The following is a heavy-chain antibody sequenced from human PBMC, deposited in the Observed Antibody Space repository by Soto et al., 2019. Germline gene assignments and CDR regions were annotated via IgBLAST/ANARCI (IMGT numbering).Heavy chain of an antibody. D-gene: IGHD2-21*01. CDR2: IYWDDVK. CDR1: GFSLSSSGVG. CDR3: AHRRGNCGGTSCYHYRFQD. Sequence: QITLKASGPTLVKPTQPLTLTCTFSGFSLSSSGVGVGWIRQPPGKALEWLALIYWDDVKRYSPSLKSRLTITKDTSKNQVVITMTTMDPVDTATYYWAHRRGNCGGTSCYHYRFQDWGQGSLVTVSS. V-gene: IGHV2-5*02. J-gene: IGHJ1*01.